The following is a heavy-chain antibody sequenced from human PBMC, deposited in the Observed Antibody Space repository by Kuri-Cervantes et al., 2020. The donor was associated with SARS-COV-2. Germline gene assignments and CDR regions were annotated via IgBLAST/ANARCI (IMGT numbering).Heavy chain of an antibody. Sequence: SVKVSCKASGGTFSSYALSWVRQAPGQGLVWMGGIIPIVGTPNYAPKFQGRVTITADESTSTAYMELSSLRSDDTAVYYCALGYWGSGYPRYYYHMDVWGKGTTVTVSS. V-gene: IGHV1-69*13. CDR3: ALGYWGSGYPRYYYHMDV. D-gene: IGHD3-22*01. CDR1: GGTFSSYA. J-gene: IGHJ6*03. CDR2: IIPIVGTP.